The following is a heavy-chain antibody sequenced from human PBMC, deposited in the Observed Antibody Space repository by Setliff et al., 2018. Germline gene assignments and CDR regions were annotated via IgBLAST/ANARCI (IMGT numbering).Heavy chain of an antibody. V-gene: IGHV7-4-1*02. CDR1: GYTFTTYA. J-gene: IGHJ5*02. Sequence: ASVKVSCKTSGYTFTTYAINWVRQAPGQGLEWMGWINTNTGNPTYAQDFTGRFVFSLDTSVSTAYLQISSLKAEDTAVYYCARDLGYCSTTSCHGDWFDPWGQGTLVTV. CDR2: INTNTGNP. CDR3: ARDLGYCSTTSCHGDWFDP. D-gene: IGHD2-2*01.